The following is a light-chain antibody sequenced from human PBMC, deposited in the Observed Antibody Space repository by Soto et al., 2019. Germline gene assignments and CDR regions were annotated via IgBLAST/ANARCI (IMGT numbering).Light chain of an antibody. J-gene: IGKJ4*01. CDR3: QQFNIYPLT. V-gene: IGKV1-13*02. CDR1: QGISSA. CDR2: DAS. Sequence: AVQLTQSPSSLSASVGDRVTITCRASQGISSALAWYQQKPGRAPKLLIHDASRLESGVPSRFSGSGSATDFTLTISSLQPEDFATYFCQQFNIYPLTFGGGTKVEIK.